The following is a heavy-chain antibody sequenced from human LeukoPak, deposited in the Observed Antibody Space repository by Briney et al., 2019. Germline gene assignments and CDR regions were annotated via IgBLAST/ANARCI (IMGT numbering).Heavy chain of an antibody. Sequence: GGSLRLSCAASGFTFSSYAMHWVRPAPGKGLEWVAVISYDGSNKYYADSVKGRFTISRDNSKNTLYLQMNSLRAEDTAVYYCARDGGSSIDAFDIWGQGTMVTVSS. CDR1: GFTFSSYA. V-gene: IGHV3-30*04. CDR3: ARDGGSSIDAFDI. J-gene: IGHJ3*02. D-gene: IGHD6-13*01. CDR2: ISYDGSNK.